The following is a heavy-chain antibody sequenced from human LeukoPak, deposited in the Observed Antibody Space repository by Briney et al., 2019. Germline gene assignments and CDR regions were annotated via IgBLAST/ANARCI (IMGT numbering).Heavy chain of an antibody. J-gene: IGHJ4*02. D-gene: IGHD3-22*01. Sequence: PSETLSLTCAVYGGSFSGYYRSWIRQPPGKGLEWIGEINHSGSTNYNPSLKSRVTISVDTSKNQFSLKLSSVTAADTAVYYCARGPHYYDSSGYSGAFDYWGQGTLVTVSS. V-gene: IGHV4-34*01. CDR2: INHSGST. CDR1: GGSFSGYY. CDR3: ARGPHYYDSSGYSGAFDY.